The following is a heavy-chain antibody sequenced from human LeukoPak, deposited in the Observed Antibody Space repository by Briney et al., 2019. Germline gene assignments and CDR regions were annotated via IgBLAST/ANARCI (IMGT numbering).Heavy chain of an antibody. CDR3: AKQGSYYSFDY. Sequence: PGGSLRLSCAASGFTFSSYGMHWVRQAPGKGLEWVAGISYDGSNKYYADSVKGRFTISRDNSKNTLYLQMNSLRAEDTAVYYCAKQGSYYSFDYWGQGTLVTVSS. V-gene: IGHV3-30*18. CDR2: ISYDGSNK. CDR1: GFTFSSYG. D-gene: IGHD1-26*01. J-gene: IGHJ4*02.